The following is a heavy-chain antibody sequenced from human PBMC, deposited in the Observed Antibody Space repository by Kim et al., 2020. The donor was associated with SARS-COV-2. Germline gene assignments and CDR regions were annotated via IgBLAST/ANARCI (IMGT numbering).Heavy chain of an antibody. CDR2: IYPDDGNT. D-gene: IGHD2-2*01. CDR3: ARDAMGGAPYGLDV. CDR1: GYTFARHT. J-gene: IGHJ6*02. V-gene: IGHV1-3*01. Sequence: ASVKVSCKASGYTFARHTMHWVRQAPGQRLEWMGWIYPDDGNTKNSQKFQGRVTITRDTAATTIYMEMSSLRFEDTAVYFCARDAMGGAPYGLDVWGQGTTMTVSS.